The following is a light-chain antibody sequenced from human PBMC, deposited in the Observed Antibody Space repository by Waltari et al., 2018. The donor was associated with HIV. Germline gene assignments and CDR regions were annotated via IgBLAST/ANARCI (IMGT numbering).Light chain of an antibody. Sequence: DIQMTQSPSSLSASVGDRVTITCRASQSIRSYLNWYQQKPGKAPKLLLYAASSLQSGVPSRFSGSGSGTDFTLTISSLQPEDFATYYCQQSYSTPPTFGGGTKVEIK. J-gene: IGKJ4*01. CDR3: QQSYSTPPT. CDR2: AAS. V-gene: IGKV1-39*01. CDR1: QSIRSY.